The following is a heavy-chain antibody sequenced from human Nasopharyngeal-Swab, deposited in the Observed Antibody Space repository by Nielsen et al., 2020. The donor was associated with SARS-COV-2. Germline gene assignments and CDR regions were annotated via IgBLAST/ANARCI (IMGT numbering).Heavy chain of an antibody. D-gene: IGHD2-15*01. CDR2: ISGSGGRT. CDR3: AKDQRTDITQDHSYFDP. J-gene: IGHJ5*02. V-gene: IGHV3-23*01. Sequence: GESLKISCAASGFIFDNYAMSWVRQAPGKGLEWVSVISGSGGRTSYADSVKGRFTISRDNSKNTLYLQMNSLRAEDTALYFCAKDQRTDITQDHSYFDPWGQRTLVTVSS. CDR1: GFIFDNYA.